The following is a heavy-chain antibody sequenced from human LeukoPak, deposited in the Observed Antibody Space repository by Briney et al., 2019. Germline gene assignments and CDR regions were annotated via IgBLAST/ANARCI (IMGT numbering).Heavy chain of an antibody. D-gene: IGHD3-22*01. CDR3: ATDSSPDF. CDR2: ISYDGSNK. Sequence: GGSLRLSCAASGFTFSIYTIHWVRQAPGKGLEWVALISYDGSNKYYGDSVKGRFTISRDNSKTTLYLQMNSLRADDTAVYYCATDSSPDFWGQGTLVTVSS. J-gene: IGHJ4*02. V-gene: IGHV3-30*04. CDR1: GFTFSIYT.